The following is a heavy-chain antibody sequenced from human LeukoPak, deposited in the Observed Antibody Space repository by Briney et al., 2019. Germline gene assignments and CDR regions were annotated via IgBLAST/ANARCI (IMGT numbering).Heavy chain of an antibody. CDR1: GFTVSSNY. CDR2: IHSGGST. Sequence: GGSLRLSCAASGFTVSSNYMSWVRQAAGKGLEWVSVIHSGGSTYYADSVKGRFTISRDNSKNTLYLQMNSLRAEDTAVYYCERSSGEGMVRGVSHLDYWGQGTLVTVSS. D-gene: IGHD3-10*01. V-gene: IGHV3-53*01. CDR3: ERSSGEGMVRGVSHLDY. J-gene: IGHJ4*02.